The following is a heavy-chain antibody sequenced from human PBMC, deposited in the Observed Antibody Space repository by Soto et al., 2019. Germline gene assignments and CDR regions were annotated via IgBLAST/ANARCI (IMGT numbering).Heavy chain of an antibody. CDR1: GYSISSGYY. Sequence: PSETLSLTCAVSGYSISSGYYWGWIRQPPGKGLEWIGTISHSGSTFYNPSLKSRGTISVDASKSHFSLKLTSVTAADTAVYYCARDRSRDYYYDAFYIWGQGTMVTVSS. CDR3: ARDRSRDYYYDAFYI. D-gene: IGHD3-22*01. J-gene: IGHJ3*02. V-gene: IGHV4-38-2*02. CDR2: ISHSGST.